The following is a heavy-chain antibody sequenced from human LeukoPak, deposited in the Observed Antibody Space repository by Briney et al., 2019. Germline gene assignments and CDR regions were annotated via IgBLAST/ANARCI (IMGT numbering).Heavy chain of an antibody. J-gene: IGHJ5*02. D-gene: IGHD2-21*02. CDR1: GYTFTTYY. CDR3: ARQYCGGDCYNP. CDR2: INPSTGGT. V-gene: IGHV1-2*02. Sequence: ASVKVSCKASGYTFTTYYMHWVRQPPGQELQWMGWINPSTGGTKYAENFQGRVTMTRDTSITTAYMELSRLTSDDTGVYYCARQYCGGDCYNPWGQGTLVIVAS.